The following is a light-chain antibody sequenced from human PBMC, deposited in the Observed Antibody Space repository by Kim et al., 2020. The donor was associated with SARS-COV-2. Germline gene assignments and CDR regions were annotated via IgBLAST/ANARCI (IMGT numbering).Light chain of an antibody. CDR3: QQRKDWPLT. Sequence: LSPGESATLSCRASQSVSSYLAWYQQKPGQAPRLLIYDASNRATGIPARFSGSGSGTDFTLTISSLEPEDFAVFYCQQRKDWPLTFGGGTRVEIK. CDR1: QSVSSY. V-gene: IGKV3-11*01. CDR2: DAS. J-gene: IGKJ4*01.